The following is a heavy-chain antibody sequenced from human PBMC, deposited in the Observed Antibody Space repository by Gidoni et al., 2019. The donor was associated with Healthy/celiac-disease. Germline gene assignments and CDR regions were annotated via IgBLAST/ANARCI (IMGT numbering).Heavy chain of an antibody. CDR2: INAGNGNT. Sequence: QVQLVQSGAEVKKPGASGKVSCKAPGYTFTSYAMHWVRQAPGQRLEWRGWINAGNGNTKYSQEFQGRVTITRDTSASTAYMELSSLRSEDTAVYYCASGYGDYWYFDLWGRGTLVTVSS. CDR1: GYTFTSYA. J-gene: IGHJ2*01. CDR3: ASGYGDYWYFDL. V-gene: IGHV1-3*01. D-gene: IGHD4-17*01.